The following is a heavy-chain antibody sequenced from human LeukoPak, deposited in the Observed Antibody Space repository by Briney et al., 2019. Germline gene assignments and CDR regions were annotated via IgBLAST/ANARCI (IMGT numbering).Heavy chain of an antibody. CDR3: ARIAGWRFDP. CDR2: ISSSGSTI. Sequence: GGSLRLSCAASGFTFSSYEMNWVRQAPGKGLEWVSYISSSGSTIYYADSVKGRFTVSRDNAKNSLYLQMSSLRVEDTAVYYCARIAGWRFDPWGQGILVTVSS. D-gene: IGHD6-19*01. V-gene: IGHV3-48*03. CDR1: GFTFSSYE. J-gene: IGHJ5*02.